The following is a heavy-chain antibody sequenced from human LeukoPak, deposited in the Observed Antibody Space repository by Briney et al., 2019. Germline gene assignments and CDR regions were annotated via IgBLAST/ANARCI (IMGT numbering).Heavy chain of an antibody. J-gene: IGHJ6*03. D-gene: IGHD2-2*01. V-gene: IGHV4-4*07. CDR1: GGSISSYY. CDR2: IYTSGST. CDR3: ARDRWEYQLLHYYYMDV. Sequence: SETLSLTCTVSGGSISSYYWSWIRQPAGKGLEWIGRIYTSGSTNYNPYLKSRVTMSVDTSKNQFSLKLSSVTAADTAVYYCARDRWEYQLLHYYYMDVWGKGTTVTVSS.